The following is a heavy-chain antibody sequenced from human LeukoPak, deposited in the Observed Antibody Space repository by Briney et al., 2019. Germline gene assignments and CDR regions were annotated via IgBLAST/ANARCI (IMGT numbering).Heavy chain of an antibody. CDR2: ISYSGST. Sequence: SETLSLTCTVPGGSVSSGSYYWTWIRQPPGKGLEWIGYISYSGSTNYNPSLKSRVTISVDTSKNQFSLNLSSVTAADTAVYYCARRGGGGRSFDIWGQGTMVTVSS. V-gene: IGHV4-61*01. CDR3: ARRGGGGRSFDI. D-gene: IGHD2-15*01. CDR1: GGSVSSGSYY. J-gene: IGHJ3*02.